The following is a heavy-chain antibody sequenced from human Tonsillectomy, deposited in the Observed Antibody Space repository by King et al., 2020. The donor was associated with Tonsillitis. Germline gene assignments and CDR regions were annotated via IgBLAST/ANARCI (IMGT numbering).Heavy chain of an antibody. V-gene: IGHV3-23*04. CDR1: GFTFSNYA. D-gene: IGHD1-1*01. Sequence: QLVQSGGGLVQPGGSLRLSCAASGFTFSNYAMNWVRQAPGKGLEWVSSISGSGDTTDYADSVRGRFTISRANSRNTLYLQMNSLRAEDTAVYYCAKQYLDANWGQGTLVTVSS. CDR3: AKQYLDAN. CDR2: ISGSGDTT. J-gene: IGHJ4*02.